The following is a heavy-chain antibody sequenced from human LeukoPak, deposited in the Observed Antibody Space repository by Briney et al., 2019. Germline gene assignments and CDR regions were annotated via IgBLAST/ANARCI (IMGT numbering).Heavy chain of an antibody. V-gene: IGHV4-39*07. Sequence: SETLSLTCTVSGGSISSSSYYWGWIRQPPGKGLEWIGSIYYSGSTYYNPSLKSRVTISVDTSKNQLSLKLSSVTAADTAVYYCAREWELPTYYFDYWGQGTLVTVSS. J-gene: IGHJ4*02. D-gene: IGHD1-26*01. CDR3: AREWELPTYYFDY. CDR2: IYYSGST. CDR1: GGSISSSSYY.